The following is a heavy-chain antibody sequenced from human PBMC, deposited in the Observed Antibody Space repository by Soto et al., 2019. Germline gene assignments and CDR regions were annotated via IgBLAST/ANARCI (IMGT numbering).Heavy chain of an antibody. D-gene: IGHD6-13*01. J-gene: IGHJ4*02. CDR2: VDPSDSYT. Sequence: PGESLKISCHGSGYTFTSYWISWVRQMPGKGLEWMGRVDPSDSYTNFSPSFRGHVTISVDKSISTAYLQWSSLQASDTAMYYCARHYGSSWYAHYWGQGTPVTVS. CDR3: ARHYGSSWYAHY. V-gene: IGHV5-10-1*01. CDR1: GYTFTSYW.